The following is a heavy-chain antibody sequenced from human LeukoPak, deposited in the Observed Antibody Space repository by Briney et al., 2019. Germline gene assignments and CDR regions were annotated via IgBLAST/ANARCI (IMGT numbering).Heavy chain of an antibody. CDR1: GFTFSSYA. CDR2: ISSNGGST. V-gene: IGHV3-64*01. D-gene: IGHD3-22*01. J-gene: IGHJ3*02. CDR3: ARGDSSGYYLIDAFDI. Sequence: PGGSLRLSCAASGFTFSSYAMHWVRQAPGKGLEYVSAISSNGGSTYYANSVKGRFTISRDNSKNTLYLQMGSPRAEDMAVYYCARGDSSGYYLIDAFDIWGQGTMVTVSS.